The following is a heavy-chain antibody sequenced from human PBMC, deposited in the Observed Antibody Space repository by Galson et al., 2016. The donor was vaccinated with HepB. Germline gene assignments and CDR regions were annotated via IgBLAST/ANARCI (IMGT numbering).Heavy chain of an antibody. CDR2: ISATGSTI. CDR3: ARDGDYSFPFDF. V-gene: IGHV3-11*01. CDR1: GLTFNDYS. Sequence: CLRLCCAVSGLTFNDYSMSWIRQAPGKGLEWVSYISATGSTIKYSDSVRGRLTIYRDNAKHSLYLQMHSLGDEDTAIYYCARDGDYSFPFDFWGRGTLVTVSS. J-gene: IGHJ4*02. D-gene: IGHD4-11*01.